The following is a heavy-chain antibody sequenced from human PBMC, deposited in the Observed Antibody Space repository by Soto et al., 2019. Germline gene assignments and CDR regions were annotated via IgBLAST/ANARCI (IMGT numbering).Heavy chain of an antibody. CDR2: INPSGGST. CDR3: ARDIGYYSSSSPDYYYYMDV. J-gene: IGHJ6*03. V-gene: IGHV1-46*03. CDR1: GYTFTSYY. Sequence: ASVKVSCKASGYTFTSYYMHWVRQAPGQGLEWMGIINPSGGSTSYAQKFQGRVTMTRDTSTSTVYMELSSLRSEDTAVYYCARDIGYYSSSSPDYYYYMDVWGKGTTVTVS. D-gene: IGHD6-6*01.